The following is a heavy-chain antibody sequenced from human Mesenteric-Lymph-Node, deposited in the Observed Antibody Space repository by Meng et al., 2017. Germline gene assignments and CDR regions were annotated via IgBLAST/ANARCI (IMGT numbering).Heavy chain of an antibody. CDR3: ARVGWRQWSFDL. D-gene: IGHD5-18*01. Sequence: QMRLQGSGPGLVKPSGTLSLTCAVSGGSISISTWWSWVRQPPGKGLEWIGEIYHSGGTNYNPSLRGRVTISLDKSKNQFSLTLRSVTAADTAVYYCARVGWRQWSFDLWGRGTLVTVSS. CDR1: GGSISISTW. CDR2: IYHSGGT. V-gene: IGHV4-4*02. J-gene: IGHJ2*01.